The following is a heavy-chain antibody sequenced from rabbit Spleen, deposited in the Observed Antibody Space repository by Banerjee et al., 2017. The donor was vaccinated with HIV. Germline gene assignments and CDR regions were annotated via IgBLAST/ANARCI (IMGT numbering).Heavy chain of an antibody. Sequence: QEQLKETGGGLIQPGGSLKLSCKASGFDFSSGGVSWVRQAPGKGLEWIGCINTATGKDVYASWAKGRFTISTTSSTTVTLQMTSLTAADTATYFCARSTTNGGGGANLFDDYFNLWGPGTLVTVS. CDR1: GFDFSSGG. CDR2: INTATGKD. CDR3: ARSTTNGGGGANLFDDYFNL. D-gene: IGHD2-1*01. J-gene: IGHJ4*01. V-gene: IGHV1S45*01.